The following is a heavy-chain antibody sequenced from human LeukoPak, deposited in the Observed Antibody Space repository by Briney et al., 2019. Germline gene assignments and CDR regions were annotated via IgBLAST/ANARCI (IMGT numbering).Heavy chain of an antibody. CDR3: ARLNGGN. V-gene: IGHV4-59*08. D-gene: IGHD4-23*01. CDR2: VDYSGST. J-gene: IGHJ4*02. CDR1: GGSISSYY. Sequence: SETLSLTCTVSGGSISSYYWSWIRQPPGKGLEWLAYVDYSGSTAYNPSLNGRVAISPETSKNQFSLKLRSVTAADTAVYYCARLNGGNWGPGILVTVSS.